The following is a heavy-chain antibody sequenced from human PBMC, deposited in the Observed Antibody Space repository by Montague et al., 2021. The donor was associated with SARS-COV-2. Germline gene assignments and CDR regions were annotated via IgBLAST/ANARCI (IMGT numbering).Heavy chain of an antibody. CDR3: AKERVVLPLAYWHFDL. J-gene: IGHJ2*01. CDR1: GFTFSNHA. CDR2: IYGGGDQA. V-gene: IGHV3-23*01. D-gene: IGHD2-15*01. Sequence: SLRLSCAASGFTFSNHAMTWVRQAAGRGLEWVSSIYGGGDQAFYADSVAGRFTISRDNSENTLYLQMNSLRAEDSAVYYCAKERVVLPLAYWHFDLWGRGTLVTVSS.